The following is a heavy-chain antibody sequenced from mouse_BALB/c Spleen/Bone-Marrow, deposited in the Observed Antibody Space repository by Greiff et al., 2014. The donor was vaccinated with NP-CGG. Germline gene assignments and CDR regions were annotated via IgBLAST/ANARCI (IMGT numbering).Heavy chain of an antibody. CDR3: AKHRLTYYAMDY. V-gene: IGHV2-6-5*01. J-gene: IGHJ4*01. Sequence: QVQLKQSGPGLVAPSHTLSITCTVSGFSLTDYGVSWILLLPGLVLAWLGVIWGGGSTYYNSALKTRLSISKDNSKSQVFLKMNSLQTDDTAMYYYAKHRLTYYAMDYWGQGTSVTVSA. D-gene: IGHD1-3*01. CDR1: GFSLTDYG. CDR2: IWGGGST.